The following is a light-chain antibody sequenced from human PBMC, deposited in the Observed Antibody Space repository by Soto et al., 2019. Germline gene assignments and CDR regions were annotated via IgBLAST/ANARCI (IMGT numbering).Light chain of an antibody. Sequence: ESVFTQSPDTLSLSRGERATLSCRARQSITTNYLAWYQQKPGQAPRLLIYAASSRATGIPDRFSGSGSATDFTLTISSLEPEDSAVYYCQQCGWSSEPFGQGTQV. CDR3: QQCGWSSEP. V-gene: IGKV3-20*01. J-gene: IGKJ1*01. CDR1: QSITTNY. CDR2: AAS.